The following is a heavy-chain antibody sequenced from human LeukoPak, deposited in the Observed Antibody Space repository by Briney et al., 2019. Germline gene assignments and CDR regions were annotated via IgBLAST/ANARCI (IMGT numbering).Heavy chain of an antibody. CDR2: IIPILGIA. Sequence: SVKVSCKASGGTFSSYTISWVRQAPGQGLEWMGRIIPILGIANYAQKFQGRVTITADKSTSTAYMELSSLRSEDTAVYYCARDQKAYSGSYYGAYYFDYWGQGTLVTVSS. D-gene: IGHD1-26*01. V-gene: IGHV1-69*04. CDR3: ARDQKAYSGSYYGAYYFDY. CDR1: GGTFSSYT. J-gene: IGHJ4*02.